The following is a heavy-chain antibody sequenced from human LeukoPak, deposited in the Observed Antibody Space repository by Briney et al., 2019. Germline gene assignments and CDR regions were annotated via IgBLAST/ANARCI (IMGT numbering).Heavy chain of an antibody. V-gene: IGHV3-30*18. CDR3: AKDQGYGSGTYLDY. J-gene: IGHJ4*02. D-gene: IGHD3-10*01. CDR1: GFTFSSYS. CDR2: ISYDGSKK. Sequence: PGRSLRLSCAASGFTFSSYSMHWVRQAPGKGLERVAVISYDGSKKYYADSVKGRFAISRDNSKNTLYLQMNSLRAEDTAVYYCAKDQGYGSGTYLDYWGQGTLVTVSS.